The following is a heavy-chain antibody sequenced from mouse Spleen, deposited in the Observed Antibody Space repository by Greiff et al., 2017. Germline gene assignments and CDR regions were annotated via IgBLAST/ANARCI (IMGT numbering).Heavy chain of an antibody. CDR2: IYPYNGGT. CDR1: GYTFTDYN. J-gene: IGHJ2*01. CDR3: ARGFNWDLLDY. V-gene: IGHV1S29*02. Sequence: EVQLQQSGPELVKPGASVKISCKASGYTFTDYNMHWVKQSHGKSLEWIGYIYPYNGGTGHNKKFKSKATLTVDNSSSTAYMELRSLTSEYSAVYYCARGFNWDLLDYWGQGTTLTVSS. D-gene: IGHD4-1*01.